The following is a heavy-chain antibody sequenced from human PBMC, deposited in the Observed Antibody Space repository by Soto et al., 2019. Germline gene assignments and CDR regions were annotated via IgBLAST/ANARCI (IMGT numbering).Heavy chain of an antibody. J-gene: IGHJ4*02. D-gene: IGHD1-26*01. CDR3: ARGASPLIDY. Sequence: QVQLVQSGAEVKKSGASVKVSCKASGYSFTSYAMHWVRQAPGQRLEWMGWINAGNGNTKYSQKFQGRVTITRDTSASTAYMELSSLRSEDTAVYYCARGASPLIDYWGQGTLVTVSS. CDR1: GYSFTSYA. CDR2: INAGNGNT. V-gene: IGHV1-3*01.